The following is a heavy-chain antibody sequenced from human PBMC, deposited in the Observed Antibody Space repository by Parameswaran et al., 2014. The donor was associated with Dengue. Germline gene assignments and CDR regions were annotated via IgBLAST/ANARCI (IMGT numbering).Heavy chain of an antibody. V-gene: IGHV4-59*13. CDR3: ARAYSIYGWDYYYYMDV. CDR2: IYYSGST. Sequence: PGKGLEWIGYIYYSGSTNYNPSLKSRVTISVDTSKNQFSLKLSSVTAADTAVYYCARAYSIYGWDYYYYMDVWGKGTTVTVSS. D-gene: IGHD3-10*01. J-gene: IGHJ6*03.